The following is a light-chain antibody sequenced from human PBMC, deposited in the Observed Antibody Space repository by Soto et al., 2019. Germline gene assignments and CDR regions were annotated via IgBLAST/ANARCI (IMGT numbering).Light chain of an antibody. Sequence: QTVVTQEPSFSVSPGGTVTLTCGFSSDSVSASHFPSWYQQTPGQAPRTLIYNTNKRSSGGPDRFSGSLLGNRAALTIPGALADEEADYYCVLYIRSGISVFGGGTKLTVL. CDR1: SDSVSASHF. CDR3: VLYIRSGISV. V-gene: IGLV8-61*01. J-gene: IGLJ2*01. CDR2: NTN.